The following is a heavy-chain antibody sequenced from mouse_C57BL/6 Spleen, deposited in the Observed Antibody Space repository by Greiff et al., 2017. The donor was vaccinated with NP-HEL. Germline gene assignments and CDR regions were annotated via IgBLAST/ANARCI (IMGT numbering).Heavy chain of an antibody. CDR3: ARGDYGSSSPGYFDY. CDR1: GYTFTDYN. V-gene: IGHV1-22*01. J-gene: IGHJ2*01. Sequence: VQLKQSGPELVKPGASVKMSCKASGYTFTDYNMHWVKQSHGKSLEWIGYINPNNGGTSYNQKFKGKATLTVNKSSSTAYMELRSLTSEDSAVYYCARGDYGSSSPGYFDYWGQGTTLTVSS. CDR2: INPNNGGT. D-gene: IGHD1-1*01.